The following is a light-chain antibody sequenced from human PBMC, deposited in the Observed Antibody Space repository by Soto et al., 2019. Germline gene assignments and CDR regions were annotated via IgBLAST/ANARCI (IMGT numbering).Light chain of an antibody. CDR1: QSLLHSNGYNY. V-gene: IGKV2-28*01. CDR3: MQALQTIFT. CDR2: LGS. Sequence: DIVMTQSPLSLPVTPGEPASISCRSSQSLLHSNGYNYLDWYLQKPGQSPQLLIYLGSNRASGVSDRFRGSGSGTDFTLKISRVEAEDVGVYYCMQALQTIFTFGPGTKVDIK. J-gene: IGKJ3*01.